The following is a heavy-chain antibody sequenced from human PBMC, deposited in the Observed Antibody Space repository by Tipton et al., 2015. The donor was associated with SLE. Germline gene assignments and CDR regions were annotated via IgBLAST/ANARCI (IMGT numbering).Heavy chain of an antibody. CDR1: GGSISSYY. Sequence: TLSLTCTVSGGSISSYYWSWLRQPPGKGLEWIGSISYSGSTNYNPSLKSRVTISVDTSKNQFSLKLSSVTAADTAVHYCAREEYGSGWAEVHWFDPWGQGTLVTVAS. CDR2: ISYSGST. CDR3: AREEYGSGWAEVHWFDP. V-gene: IGHV4-59*01. J-gene: IGHJ5*02. D-gene: IGHD6-19*01.